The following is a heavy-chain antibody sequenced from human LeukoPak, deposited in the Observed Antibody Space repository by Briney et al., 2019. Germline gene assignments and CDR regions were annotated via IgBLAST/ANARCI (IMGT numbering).Heavy chain of an antibody. CDR3: ARGGGGWGKAIQLWLNQYYFDY. D-gene: IGHD5-18*01. Sequence: PSETLSLTCSVSDGSINSYYWSWIRQPPGKGLEWIGEINHSGSTNYNPSLKSRVTISVDTSKNQFSLKLSSVTAADTAVYYCARGGGGWGKAIQLWLNQYYFDYWGQGTLVTVSS. CDR2: INHSGST. CDR1: DGSINSYY. V-gene: IGHV4-34*01. J-gene: IGHJ4*02.